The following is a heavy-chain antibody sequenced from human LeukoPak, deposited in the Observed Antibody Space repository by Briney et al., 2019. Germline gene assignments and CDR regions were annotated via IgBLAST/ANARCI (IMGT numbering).Heavy chain of an antibody. V-gene: IGHV3-30*02. CDR2: IRYDGSNK. CDR3: AKDLGYDILTGYYS. CDR1: GFTFSSYG. D-gene: IGHD3-9*01. J-gene: IGHJ4*02. Sequence: PGGSLRLSCAASGFTFSSYGMHWVRQAPGKGLEWVSFIRYDGSNKYYADSVKGRFTISRDNSKNTLYLQMNSLRAEDTAVYYCAKDLGYDILTGYYSWGQGTLVTVSS.